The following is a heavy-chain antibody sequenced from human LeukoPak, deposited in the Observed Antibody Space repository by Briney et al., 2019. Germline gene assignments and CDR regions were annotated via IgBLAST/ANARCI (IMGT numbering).Heavy chain of an antibody. CDR3: ARDWGGYSYGYYYYYGMDV. J-gene: IGHJ6*02. CDR2: IIPILGIA. CDR1: GGTFSSYA. Sequence: ASVKVSCKASGGTFSSYAISWVRQAPGQGLEWMGRIIPILGIANYAQKFQGRVTITADKSTSTAYMELSSLSSEDTAVYYCARDWGGYSYGYYYYYGMDVWGQGTTVTVSS. V-gene: IGHV1-69*04. D-gene: IGHD5-18*01.